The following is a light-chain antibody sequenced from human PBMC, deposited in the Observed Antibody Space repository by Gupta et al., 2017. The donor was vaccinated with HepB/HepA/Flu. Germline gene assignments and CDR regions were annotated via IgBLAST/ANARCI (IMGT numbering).Light chain of an antibody. CDR1: SSDVGSYKY. CDR2: DVS. CDR3: TSYTTRSTYV. J-gene: IGLJ1*01. Sequence: QSALTQPASVSGSPGQPIALSCTGTSSDVGSYKYVSWYQHHPGRAPKIMIYDVSNRPSGVSDRFSGSKSGNTASLTISGLQADDEADYYCTSYTTRSTYVFGTGTKVTVL. V-gene: IGLV2-14*03.